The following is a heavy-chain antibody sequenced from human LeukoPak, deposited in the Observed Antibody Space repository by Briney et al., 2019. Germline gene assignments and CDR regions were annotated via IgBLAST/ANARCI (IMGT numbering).Heavy chain of an antibody. CDR2: ISHSGST. J-gene: IGHJ4*02. D-gene: IGHD2/OR15-2a*01. Sequence: SETLSLTCTVSGDSISSGSYCWGWLRQPPGKGLEWIASISHSGSTYYNPSLKSRVTISVDTSKNHFSLVVNSMSAADTAVYYCARHVPFESGNKRGFESWGQGTLVTVSS. CDR3: ARHVPFESGNKRGFES. CDR1: GDSISSGSYC. V-gene: IGHV4-39*01.